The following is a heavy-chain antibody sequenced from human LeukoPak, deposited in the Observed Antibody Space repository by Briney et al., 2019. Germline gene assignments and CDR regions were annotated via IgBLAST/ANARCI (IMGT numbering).Heavy chain of an antibody. CDR1: GFTFSSYG. Sequence: KPGGSLRLSCAASGFTFSSYGMHWVRQAPGKGLEWVAVIWYGGSNKYYADSVKGRFTISRDNSKNTLYLQMNSLRAEDTAVYYCAKDGGYSGGGAFDIWGQGTMVTVSS. J-gene: IGHJ3*02. D-gene: IGHD5-12*01. CDR3: AKDGGYSGGGAFDI. CDR2: IWYGGSNK. V-gene: IGHV3-30*02.